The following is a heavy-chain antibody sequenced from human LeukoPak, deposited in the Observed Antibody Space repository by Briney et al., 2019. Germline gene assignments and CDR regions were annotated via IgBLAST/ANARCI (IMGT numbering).Heavy chain of an antibody. CDR1: GGTFSSYA. CDR3: ARARIAARPGFSSIKYYYYYYMDV. Sequence: SVKVSCKASGGTFSSYAISWVRQAPGQGLEWMGGIIPIFGTANYAQKFQGRVTITTDESTSTAYMELSSLRSEDTAVYYYARARIAARPGFSSIKYYYYYYMDVWGKGTTVTVSS. V-gene: IGHV1-69*05. J-gene: IGHJ6*03. CDR2: IIPIFGTA. D-gene: IGHD6-6*01.